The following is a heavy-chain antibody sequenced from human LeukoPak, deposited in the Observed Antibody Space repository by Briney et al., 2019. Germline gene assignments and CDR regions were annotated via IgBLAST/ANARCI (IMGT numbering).Heavy chain of an antibody. CDR3: AKLPRSYAPANYFYYYLDV. CDR1: GSTFSSYG. D-gene: IGHD2-15*01. CDR2: IRYDGSNK. Sequence: SLRLSFAPSGSTFSSYGMQSVRPAPGKRLEWGAFIRYDGSNKYYADSVKGPFPISRDNYKNTLYMQMNSLRAEDTAVYYCAKLPRSYAPANYFYYYLDVWGKGTTVTISS. J-gene: IGHJ6*03. V-gene: IGHV3-30*02.